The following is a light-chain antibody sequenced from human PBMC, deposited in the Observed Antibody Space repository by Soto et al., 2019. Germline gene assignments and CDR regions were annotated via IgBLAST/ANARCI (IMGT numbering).Light chain of an antibody. V-gene: IGKV1-9*01. CDR1: QGMSSY. Sequence: DIPLTQSPSFLSASVGDRVTITCRASQGMSSYLAWYQHKPGKAPKLLIYAASTLQSGVPSRFSGSGSGTELTLTISSLQPKDFATYYCQQLNSYPRPFGQGTKVEIK. CDR3: QQLNSYPRP. CDR2: AAS. J-gene: IGKJ1*01.